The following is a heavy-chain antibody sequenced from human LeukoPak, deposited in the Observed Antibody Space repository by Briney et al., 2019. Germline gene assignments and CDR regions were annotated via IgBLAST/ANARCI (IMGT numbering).Heavy chain of an antibody. D-gene: IGHD1-26*01. J-gene: IGHJ4*02. CDR1: GGTFSSSA. CDR3: ARDDASATMGFDS. V-gene: IGHV1-69*05. CDR2: VTPILGTT. Sequence: RASVKVSCKASGGTFSSSAISWVRRAPGQGLEWMGGVTPILGTTNYAQKFQDRVSITTDESTSTAYMELRSLRYVDTAVYYCARDDASATMGFDSWGQGTLVTVSS.